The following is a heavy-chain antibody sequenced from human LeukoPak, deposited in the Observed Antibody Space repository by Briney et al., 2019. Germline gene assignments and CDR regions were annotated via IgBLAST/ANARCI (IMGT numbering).Heavy chain of an antibody. V-gene: IGHV3-7*01. D-gene: IGHD1-26*01. CDR1: GFTFSSYW. CDR2: IKQDGSEK. CDR3: ARGGRSRRADAFDI. J-gene: IGHJ3*02. Sequence: GGSLRLSCAASGFTFSSYWVSWVRQAPGKGLEWVANIKQDGSEKHYVDSVKGRFTISRDNAKNSLYLQMNSLRAEDTAVYYCARGGRSRRADAFDIWGQGTMVTVSS.